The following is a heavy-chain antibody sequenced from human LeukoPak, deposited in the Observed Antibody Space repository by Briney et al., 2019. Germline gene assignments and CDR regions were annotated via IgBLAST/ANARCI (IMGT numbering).Heavy chain of an antibody. D-gene: IGHD3-22*01. CDR2: IRSKTYGGTT. J-gene: IGHJ4*02. Sequence: GGSLRLSCTASGFTFGDYAMTWVRQAPGKGLEWLGFIRSKTYGGTTELAASVEGRFTISRDDSKSIAYLQMNSLKTEDTAVYYCTRSEYTYYYDGSGYLIDYWGQGTLVTVSS. V-gene: IGHV3-49*04. CDR1: GFTFGDYA. CDR3: TRSEYTYYYDGSGYLIDY.